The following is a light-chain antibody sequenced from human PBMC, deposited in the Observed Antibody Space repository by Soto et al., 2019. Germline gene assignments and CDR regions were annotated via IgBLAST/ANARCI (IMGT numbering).Light chain of an antibody. J-gene: IGLJ1*01. CDR3: SSYTSGSTLPWV. V-gene: IGLV2-11*01. Sequence: QSALTQPRSVSGSPGQSVTMSCTGTSSDVGGYNYVSWYRQDPGKAPKLMIYDVTERPSGVPDRFSGSKSGNTASLTISGLQAEDEAVYYCSSYTSGSTLPWVFGTGTKLTVL. CDR2: DVT. CDR1: SSDVGGYNY.